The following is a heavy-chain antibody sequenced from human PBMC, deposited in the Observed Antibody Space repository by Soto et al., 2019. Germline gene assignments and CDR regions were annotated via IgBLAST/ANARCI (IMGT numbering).Heavy chain of an antibody. CDR2: ISAYNGNT. CDR1: GYTFTSYG. V-gene: IGHV1-18*01. Sequence: ASVKVSCKASGYTFTSYGISWVRQAPGQGLEWMGWISAYNGNTNYAQKLQGRVTMTTDTSTSTAYMELRSLRSDDTAVYYCARDSDTAMALGDYHYYMDVRGKGTTVTVSS. D-gene: IGHD5-18*01. J-gene: IGHJ6*03. CDR3: ARDSDTAMALGDYHYYMDV.